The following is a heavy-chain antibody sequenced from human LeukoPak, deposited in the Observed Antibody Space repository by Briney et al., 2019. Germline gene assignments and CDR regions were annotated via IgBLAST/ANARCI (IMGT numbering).Heavy chain of an antibody. CDR3: AREPVPYYYDSSGYLS. Sequence: KASETLSLTCTVSGVSISSSSYYWGWIRQPPGKGLEWIGSIYYSGSTYYNPSLKSRVTISVDTSKNQFSLKLSSVTATDTAVYYCAREPVPYYYDSSGYLSWGQGTLVTVSS. V-gene: IGHV4-39*02. D-gene: IGHD3-22*01. CDR2: IYYSGST. J-gene: IGHJ4*02. CDR1: GVSISSSSYY.